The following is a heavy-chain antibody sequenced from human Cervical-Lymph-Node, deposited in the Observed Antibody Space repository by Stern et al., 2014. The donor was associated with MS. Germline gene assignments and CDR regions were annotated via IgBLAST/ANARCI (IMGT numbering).Heavy chain of an antibody. CDR2: ITSRSRT. V-gene: IGHV3-21*01. J-gene: IGHJ4*02. CDR1: GFTFSIYN. Sequence: VQLVQSGGGLVKPGGSLRLSCAASGFTFSIYNMNWVRQAPGKVLEWVSSITSRSRTNYADSVRGRCTISRDNAKISLFLQMNSLRAEDTAIYYCARDLRLDYWGQGILVTVSS. CDR3: ARDLRLDY.